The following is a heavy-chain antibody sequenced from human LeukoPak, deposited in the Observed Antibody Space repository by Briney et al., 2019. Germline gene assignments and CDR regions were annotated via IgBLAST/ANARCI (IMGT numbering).Heavy chain of an antibody. CDR3: TRTTTTADWCFDL. V-gene: IGHV3-74*01. D-gene: IGHD1-1*01. J-gene: IGHJ2*01. CDR2: INSDGSST. CDR1: GFAFSNYW. Sequence: GGSLRLSCAVSGFAFSNYWMYWVRQAPGKRLVWVARINSDGSSTTYADSVEGRFTISRDNTKSMLHLQMHSLRVDDSAVYFCTRTTTTADWCFDLWGRGTLVTVSS.